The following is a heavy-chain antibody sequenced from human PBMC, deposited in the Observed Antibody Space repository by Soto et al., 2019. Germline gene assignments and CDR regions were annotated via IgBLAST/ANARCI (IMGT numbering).Heavy chain of an antibody. CDR1: GAAMSSYY. CDR3: ATDSTGYYSDAFDV. CDR2: IYNTGTT. J-gene: IGHJ3*01. V-gene: IGHV4-59*03. D-gene: IGHD3-22*01. Sequence: QLQESGPGLVKPSETLSLTCTVSGAAMSSYYWSWVRQSPGKGLEWIGYIYNTGTTDYNPSLKCRVTISVERSKFQFSLKLTSVTAADTAVYYCATDSTGYYSDAFDVWGQGARVIVSS.